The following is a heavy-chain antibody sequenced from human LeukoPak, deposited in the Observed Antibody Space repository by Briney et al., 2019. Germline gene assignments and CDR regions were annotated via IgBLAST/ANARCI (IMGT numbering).Heavy chain of an antibody. D-gene: IGHD2-21*01. V-gene: IGHV4-59*01. CDR2: IYYSGST. J-gene: IGHJ6*03. CDR3: ARTHCGGDCYLSDYYYMDV. CDR1: GGSISSYY. Sequence: PSETLSLTXTVSGGSISSYYWSWIRQPPGKGLEWIGYIYYSGSTNYNPSLKSRVTISADTSKNQFSLKLSSVTAADTAVYYCARTHCGGDCYLSDYYYMDVWGKGTTVTVSS.